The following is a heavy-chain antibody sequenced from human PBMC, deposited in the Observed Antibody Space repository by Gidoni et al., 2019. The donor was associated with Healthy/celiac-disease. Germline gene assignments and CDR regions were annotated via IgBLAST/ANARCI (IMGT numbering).Heavy chain of an antibody. D-gene: IGHD4-17*01. CDR1: GGTFSSYT. CDR2: IIPILGIA. CDR3: ASSTDYGDHESGLDY. Sequence: QVQLVQSGAEVKKPGSSVKVSCKASGGTFSSYTISWVRQAPGQGLEWMGRIIPILGIANYAQKFQGRVTITADKSTSTAYMELSSLRSEDTAVYYCASSTDYGDHESGLDYWGQGTLVTVSS. J-gene: IGHJ4*02. V-gene: IGHV1-69*02.